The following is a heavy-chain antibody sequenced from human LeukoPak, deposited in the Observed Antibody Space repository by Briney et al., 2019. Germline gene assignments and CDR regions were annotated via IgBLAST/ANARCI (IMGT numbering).Heavy chain of an antibody. V-gene: IGHV5-51*01. CDR1: GYSFTSYW. D-gene: IGHD6-13*01. CDR2: IYPGDSDT. CDR3: ASPYSSSWGGFDY. J-gene: IGHJ4*02. Sequence: GESLKISCKGSGYSFTSYWIGRVRQMPGKDLEWMGIIYPGDSDTRYSPSFQGQVTISADKSISTAYLQWSSLKASDTAMYYCASPYSSSWGGFDYWGQGTLVTVSS.